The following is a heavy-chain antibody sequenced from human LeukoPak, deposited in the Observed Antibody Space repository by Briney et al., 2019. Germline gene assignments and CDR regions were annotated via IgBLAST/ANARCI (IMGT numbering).Heavy chain of an antibody. D-gene: IGHD2-15*01. J-gene: IGHJ4*02. CDR1: GGTFSSYA. CDR3: ATVAGYCSGGSCYYFDY. CDR2: IIPILGIA. Sequence: ASVKVSCKASGGTFSSYAISWVRQAPGQGLEWMGRIIPILGIANYAQKFQGRVTITADKSTSTAYMELSSLRSEDTAVYYCATVAGYCSGGSCYYFDYWGQGTLVTVSS. V-gene: IGHV1-69*04.